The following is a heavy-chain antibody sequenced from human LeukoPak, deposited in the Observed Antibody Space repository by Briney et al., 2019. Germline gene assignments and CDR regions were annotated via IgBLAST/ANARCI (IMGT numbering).Heavy chain of an antibody. CDR3: AHSSYDYVWGSYRLLRFDY. Sequence: SGPTLVNPTQTLTLTCTFSGFSLSTSGVGVGWIRQPPGKALEWLALIYWDDDKRYSPSLKSRITITKDTSKNQVVLTMTNMDPVDTATYYCAHSSYDYVWGSYRLLRFDYWGQGTLVTVSS. CDR1: GFSLSTSGVG. V-gene: IGHV2-5*02. J-gene: IGHJ4*02. D-gene: IGHD3-16*02. CDR2: IYWDDDK.